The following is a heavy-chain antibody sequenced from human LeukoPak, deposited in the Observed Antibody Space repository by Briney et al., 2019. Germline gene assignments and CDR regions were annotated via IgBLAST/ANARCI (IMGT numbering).Heavy chain of an antibody. CDR2: IYSGGDT. CDR1: GFTVSSSY. CDR3: VRAFVTAAGFFDT. V-gene: IGHV3-66*02. D-gene: IGHD6-13*01. Sequence: PGGSLRPSCAASGFTVSSSYMSWVRQAPGKGLEWVSVIYSGGDTHYAGSVKGRFTISRDNSVNTLYLQMNSLRTEDTAVYYCVRAFVTAAGFFDTWGQGTLVTVSS. J-gene: IGHJ4*02.